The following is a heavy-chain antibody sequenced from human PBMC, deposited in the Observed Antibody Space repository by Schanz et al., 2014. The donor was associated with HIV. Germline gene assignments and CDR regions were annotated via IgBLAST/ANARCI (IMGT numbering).Heavy chain of an antibody. J-gene: IGHJ3*02. CDR1: GGTFGTYG. Sequence: QVQLVQSGAEVKKPGSSVKVSCKASGGTFGTYGFTWVRQAPGQGLEWMGWINPNSGGTNSAQKFQGRVTMSMDTSISTAYMEVRSLRSDDTAIYFCARDLVDSSTWYDAFDIWGQGTKVTVSS. V-gene: IGHV1-2*02. CDR2: INPNSGGT. D-gene: IGHD6-13*01. CDR3: ARDLVDSSTWYDAFDI.